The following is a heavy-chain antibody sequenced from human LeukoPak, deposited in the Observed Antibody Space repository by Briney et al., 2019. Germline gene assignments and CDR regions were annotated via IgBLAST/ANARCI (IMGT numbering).Heavy chain of an antibody. CDR1: GGSLYGYS. D-gene: IGHD2-15*01. CDR3: ARSGSGRDYYYYYYMDV. Sequence: TSETLSLTCAVYGGSLYGYSWSWIRQPPGKGLEWIGEINHSGSTNYNPSLKSRVTISVDTSKNQFSLKLSSVTAADTAVYYCARSGSGRDYYYYYYMDVWGKGTTVTVSS. V-gene: IGHV4-34*01. J-gene: IGHJ6*03. CDR2: INHSGST.